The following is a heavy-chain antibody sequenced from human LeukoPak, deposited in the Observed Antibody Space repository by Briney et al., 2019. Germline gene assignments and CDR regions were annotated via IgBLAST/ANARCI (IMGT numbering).Heavy chain of an antibody. CDR3: ADFGSGSYIFDY. Sequence: GSLRLSCVASEFTFSTYAMSWVRQAPGKGPEWVSGISSAGDSTFYADSVKGRFTISRDNSKNTLYLQMNYVRVEDTAIYYCADFGSGSYIFDYWGQGTLVTVSS. CDR2: ISSAGDST. CDR1: EFTFSTYA. J-gene: IGHJ4*02. V-gene: IGHV3-23*01. D-gene: IGHD3-10*01.